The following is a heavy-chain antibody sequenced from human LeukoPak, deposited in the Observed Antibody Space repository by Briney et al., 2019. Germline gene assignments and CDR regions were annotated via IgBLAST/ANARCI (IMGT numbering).Heavy chain of an antibody. J-gene: IGHJ2*01. D-gene: IGHD3-22*01. V-gene: IGHV4-39*01. Sequence: PSETLSLTCAVSGGSISSSSYYWGWIRQPPGKGLEWIGSIYYSGSTYYNPSLKSRVTISVDTSKNQFSLKLSSVTAADTAVYYCARALRDSSGRHLSLWYFDLWGRGTLVTVSS. CDR2: IYYSGST. CDR1: GGSISSSSYY. CDR3: ARALRDSSGRHLSLWYFDL.